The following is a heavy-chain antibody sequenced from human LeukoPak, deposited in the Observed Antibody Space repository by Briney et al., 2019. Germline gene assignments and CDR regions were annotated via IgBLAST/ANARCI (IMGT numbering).Heavy chain of an antibody. CDR3: ARPSTGSDAFDI. CDR1: GDSISGYF. Sequence: SETLSLTCTVSGDSISGYFWSWIRQTSGKGLEWIGYVHYSGATNYNPSLKSRVTISVDTSKNQFSLKLSSVTAADTAVYYCARPSTGSDAFDIWGQGTVVTVSS. J-gene: IGHJ3*02. D-gene: IGHD1-14*01. V-gene: IGHV4-59*08. CDR2: VHYSGAT.